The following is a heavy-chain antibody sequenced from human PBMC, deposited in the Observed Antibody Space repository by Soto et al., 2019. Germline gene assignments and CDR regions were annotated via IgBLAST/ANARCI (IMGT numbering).Heavy chain of an antibody. V-gene: IGHV3-23*01. Sequence: GGSLRLSCAASGFTVSSNYMNWVRQAPGKGLEWVSAISGSGGSTYYADSVKGRFTISRDNSRNTLYLQMNSLRAEDTAVYYCARRVIGSSRAFDIWGQGTMVTVSS. CDR1: GFTVSSNY. CDR3: ARRVIGSSRAFDI. CDR2: ISGSGGST. J-gene: IGHJ3*02. D-gene: IGHD3-10*01.